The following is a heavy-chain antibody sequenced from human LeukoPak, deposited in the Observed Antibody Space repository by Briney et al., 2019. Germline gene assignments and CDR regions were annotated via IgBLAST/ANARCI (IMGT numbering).Heavy chain of an antibody. CDR3: ARRAVVVAARIFDY. CDR2: IYHSGST. V-gene: IGHV4-38-2*02. Sequence: SETLSLTCTVSGYSISSGYYWGWIRQPPGKGLEWIGSIYHSGSTYYNPSLKSRVTISVDTSKNQFSLKLSSVTAADTAVYYCARRAVVVAARIFDYWGQGTLVTDSS. J-gene: IGHJ4*02. D-gene: IGHD2-15*01. CDR1: GYSISSGYY.